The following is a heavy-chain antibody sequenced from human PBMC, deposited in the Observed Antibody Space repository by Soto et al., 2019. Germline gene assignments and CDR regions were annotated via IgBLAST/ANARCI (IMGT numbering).Heavy chain of an antibody. CDR1: GFTFSNYG. Sequence: GGSLRLSCAASGFTFSNYGMSWVRQAPGKGLEWVSGISGSGGSTYYADSVKGRFTISRDNSKNTLYLQMNSLRAEDTAVYYCAKDFVAYCGGDCLMKYWGQGTLVTVSS. V-gene: IGHV3-23*01. D-gene: IGHD2-21*02. CDR3: AKDFVAYCGGDCLMKY. J-gene: IGHJ4*02. CDR2: ISGSGGST.